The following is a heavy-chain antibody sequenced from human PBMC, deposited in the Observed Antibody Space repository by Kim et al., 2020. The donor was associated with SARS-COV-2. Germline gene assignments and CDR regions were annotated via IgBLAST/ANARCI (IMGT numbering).Heavy chain of an antibody. Sequence: ADPVKGRFTNSRDNSKNTLYLQMNSLRAEDTAVYYCAKEIGALGAAAALFWGQGTLVTVSS. CDR3: AKEIGALGAAAALF. J-gene: IGHJ4*02. D-gene: IGHD6-13*01. V-gene: IGHV3-30*02.